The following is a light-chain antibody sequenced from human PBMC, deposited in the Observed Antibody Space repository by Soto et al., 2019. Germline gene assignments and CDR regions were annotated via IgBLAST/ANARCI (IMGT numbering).Light chain of an antibody. V-gene: IGLV2-14*01. CDR1: ISDVGGYNF. Sequence: QSVLTQPASLSGSPGQSITISCTGTISDVGGYNFVSWYQHHPGKAPKLMIYEVSHRPSGVSDRFSGSKSDNTASLTISGLQAEDEADYYCSSYTSSNTTYVFGTGTKVTVL. CDR3: SSYTSSNTTYV. J-gene: IGLJ1*01. CDR2: EVS.